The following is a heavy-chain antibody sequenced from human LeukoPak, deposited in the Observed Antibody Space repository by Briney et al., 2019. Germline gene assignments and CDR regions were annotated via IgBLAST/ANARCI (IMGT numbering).Heavy chain of an antibody. CDR2: IYYSGHT. CDR3: ARELTSTVSGYAYFDY. CDR1: GGSISPYY. V-gene: IGHV4-59*01. J-gene: IGHJ4*02. Sequence: PSETLSLTCTVSGGSISPYYWTWIRQPPGKGLEWIGYIYYSGHTNYSPSLKSRVTISVDTSKNQFSLKLGSVTAADTAVYYCARELTSTVSGYAYFDYWGQGTLVTVSS. D-gene: IGHD5-12*01.